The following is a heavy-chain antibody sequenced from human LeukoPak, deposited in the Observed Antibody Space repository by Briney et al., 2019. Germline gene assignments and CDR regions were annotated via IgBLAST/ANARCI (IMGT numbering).Heavy chain of an antibody. V-gene: IGHV4-39*01. D-gene: IGHD4-11*01. J-gene: IGHJ4*02. CDR3: VRREYSNKSPFDY. CDR1: GGSISSYY. CDR2: IYFSGNT. Sequence: SETLSLTCTVSGGSISSYYWGWIRQPPGKGLEWIGSIYFSGNTYHNSSLKSRVTISVDTSKNQFSLKLNSVTAADTAVYYCVRREYSNKSPFDYWGQGTLVTVSS.